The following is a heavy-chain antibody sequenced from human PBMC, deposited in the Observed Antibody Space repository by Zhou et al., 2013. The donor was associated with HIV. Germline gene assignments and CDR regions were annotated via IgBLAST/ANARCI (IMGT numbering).Heavy chain of an antibody. D-gene: IGHD6-19*01. J-gene: IGHJ6*03. Sequence: QVVQSGAEVKKPGSSVKVSCKASGGTFSSYAISWVRQAPGQGLEWMGWISSYRGHTNYAQKLQGRVSVTTDTSTNTAYMELRSLRSDDTAVYYCARALSTRWIGGGFYYMDVWGKGTTVAVS. CDR2: ISSYRGHT. CDR1: GGTFSSYA. V-gene: IGHV1-18*01. CDR3: ARALSTRWIGGGFYYMDV.